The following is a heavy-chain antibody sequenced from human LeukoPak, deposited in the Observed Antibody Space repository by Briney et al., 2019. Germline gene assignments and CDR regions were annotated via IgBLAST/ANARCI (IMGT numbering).Heavy chain of an antibody. CDR2: ITGSGAST. D-gene: IGHD6-13*01. Sequence: PGGSLRLSCAASGFSFSSYAMSWVRQAPGKGLEWVSAITGSGASTYYADSVTGRFTIPRDNSKSTLYLQMNSLRAEDTAVYYCARSSLGQQLVPPHFDYWGQGTLVTVSS. CDR3: ARSSLGQQLVPPHFDY. CDR1: GFSFSSYA. V-gene: IGHV3-23*01. J-gene: IGHJ4*02.